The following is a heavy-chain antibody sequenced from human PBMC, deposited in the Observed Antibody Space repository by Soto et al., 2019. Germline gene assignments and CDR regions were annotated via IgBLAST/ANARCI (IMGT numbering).Heavy chain of an antibody. V-gene: IGHV4-30-4*01. CDR1: GGSFTSGDYF. J-gene: IGHJ5*02. CDR3: ARGRRYGSVGFDP. Sequence: PSETLSLTCTVSGGSFTSGDYFWSWIRQPPGKGLEWIGYIFYSGSSYYNPSLRSRVTLSVDSSKSQLSLNVSSVTAADTAVYFCARGRRYGSVGFDPWGEGTLVTVSS. D-gene: IGHD3-10*01. CDR2: IFYSGSS.